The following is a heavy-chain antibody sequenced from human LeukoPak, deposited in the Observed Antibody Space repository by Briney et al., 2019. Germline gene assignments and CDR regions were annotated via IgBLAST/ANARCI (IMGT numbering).Heavy chain of an antibody. V-gene: IGHV1-69*05. D-gene: IGHD6-13*01. Sequence: GASVKVSCKASGGTFSSYAISWERQATGQGLEWMGGIIPIFRTANYAQKFQGRVTITTDESTSTAYMELSSLRSEDPAVYYCARGRAAAGTFYYFDYWGQGTLVTVSS. CDR2: IIPIFRTA. J-gene: IGHJ4*02. CDR1: GGTFSSYA. CDR3: ARGRAAAGTFYYFDY.